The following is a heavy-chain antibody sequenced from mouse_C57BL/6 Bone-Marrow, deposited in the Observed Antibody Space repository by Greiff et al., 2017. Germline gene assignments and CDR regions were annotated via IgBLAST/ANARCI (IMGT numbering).Heavy chain of an antibody. D-gene: IGHD1-1*01. Sequence: VQLQQSGAELVKPGASVKLSCTASGFNINDYYIYWVKQRTEQGLEWIGRIDPEDGETKYAPKFQDKATITADTSSNTAYLQLSSLTSEDTAVYYCTRSLIYYGTNYWGQGTTLTVSS. V-gene: IGHV14-2*01. CDR1: GFNINDYY. J-gene: IGHJ2*01. CDR3: TRSLIYYGTNY. CDR2: IDPEDGET.